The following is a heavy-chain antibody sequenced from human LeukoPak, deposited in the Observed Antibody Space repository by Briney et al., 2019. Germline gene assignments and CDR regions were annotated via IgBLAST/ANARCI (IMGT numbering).Heavy chain of an antibody. V-gene: IGHV4-34*01. CDR1: GGSFSDYY. Sequence: PSETLSLTCAVYGGSFSDYYWSWIRQSPGKGLEWIGEINHGGTTNYNPSLKSRVTISIDTSKNQFSLILDSVTAADTAVYYCASDSLAYDVWGQGTMLTVSS. CDR3: ASDSLAYDV. CDR2: INHGGTT. D-gene: IGHD2-21*01. J-gene: IGHJ3*01.